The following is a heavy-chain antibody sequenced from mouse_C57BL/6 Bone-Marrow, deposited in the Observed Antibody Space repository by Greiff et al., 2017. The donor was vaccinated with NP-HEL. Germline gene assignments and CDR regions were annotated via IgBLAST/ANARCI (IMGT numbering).Heavy chain of an antibody. D-gene: IGHD2-3*01. V-gene: IGHV1-39*01. Sequence: VQLKQSGPELVKPGASVKISCKASGYSFTDYNMNWVKQSNGKSLEWIGVINPNYGTTSSNQKFKGKATLTVDQSSSTAYMQLNSLTSEDSAVYYCARCGWVLRAWYFDVWGTGTTVTVSS. CDR3: ARCGWVLRAWYFDV. CDR2: INPNYGTT. J-gene: IGHJ1*03. CDR1: GYSFTDYN.